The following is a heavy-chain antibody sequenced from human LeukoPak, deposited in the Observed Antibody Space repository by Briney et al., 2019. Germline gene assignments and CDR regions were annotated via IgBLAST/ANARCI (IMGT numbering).Heavy chain of an antibody. Sequence: SETLSLTCAVSADSISSSNWWSWVRQSPGKGLEWIGEIHHSGSTKYNPSLKSRVTISVDKSKNQFSLKLSSVTAAGTAVYYCARVTIPAAGTNDCWGQGTLVTVSS. CDR3: ARVTIPAAGTNDC. D-gene: IGHD6-13*01. CDR1: ADSISSSNW. CDR2: IHHSGST. V-gene: IGHV4-4*02. J-gene: IGHJ4*02.